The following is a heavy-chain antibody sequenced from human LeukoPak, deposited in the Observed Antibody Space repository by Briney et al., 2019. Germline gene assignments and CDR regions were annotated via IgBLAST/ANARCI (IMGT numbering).Heavy chain of an antibody. CDR3: ARNVYCSSTSCYFLFDY. Sequence: GGSLRLSCAASGFTFSSYWMHWVRQAPGKGLVWVSRINTDGSSTSYADSVKDRFTISRDNAKNTLYLQMNSLRAEDTAVYYCARNVYCSSTSCYFLFDYWGQGTLVTVSS. CDR1: GFTFSSYW. J-gene: IGHJ4*02. CDR2: INTDGSST. V-gene: IGHV3-74*01. D-gene: IGHD2-2*01.